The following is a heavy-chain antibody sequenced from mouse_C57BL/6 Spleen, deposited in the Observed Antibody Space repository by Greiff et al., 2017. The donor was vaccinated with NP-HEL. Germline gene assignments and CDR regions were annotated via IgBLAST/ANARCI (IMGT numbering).Heavy chain of an antibody. CDR1: GYTFTSYW. Sequence: QVQLQQPGAELVMPGASVKLSCKASGYTFTSYWMHWVKQRPGQGLEWIGEIDPSDSYTNYNQKFKGKSTLTVDKSSSTAYMQLSSLTSEDSAVYYCARGHGYYAYFDYWGQGTTLTVSS. V-gene: IGHV1-69*01. CDR2: IDPSDSYT. D-gene: IGHD2-3*01. CDR3: ARGHGYYAYFDY. J-gene: IGHJ2*01.